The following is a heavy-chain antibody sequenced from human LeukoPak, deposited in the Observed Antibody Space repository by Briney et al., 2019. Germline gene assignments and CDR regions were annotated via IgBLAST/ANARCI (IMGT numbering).Heavy chain of an antibody. D-gene: IGHD3-22*01. CDR3: ARDRYYYDSSGYVDY. CDR2: ISAYNGNT. J-gene: IGHJ4*02. V-gene: IGHV1-18*01. CDR1: GYTFTSYG. Sequence: ASVKVSCKASGYTFTSYGISWVRQAPGQGLEWMGWISAYNGNTNYAQKLQGRVTMTTDTSTSTAYMELRSLRSDDTAVYYCARDRYYYDSSGYVDYWGQGTLVTVSS.